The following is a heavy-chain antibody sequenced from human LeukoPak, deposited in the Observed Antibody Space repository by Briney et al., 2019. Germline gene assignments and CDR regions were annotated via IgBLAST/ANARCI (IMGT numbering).Heavy chain of an antibody. V-gene: IGHV3-23*01. CDR1: GFTFSSYA. CDR3: AKDLRDTSRLGGFDY. Sequence: GGSLRLSCAASGFTFSSYAMSWVRQAPGKGLEWVSAISGSGGSTYYADSVKGRFTISRDNSKNTLYLQMNSLRAEDTAVYYCAKDLRDTSRLGGFDYWGQGTLVTVSS. D-gene: IGHD5/OR15-5a*01. J-gene: IGHJ4*02. CDR2: ISGSGGST.